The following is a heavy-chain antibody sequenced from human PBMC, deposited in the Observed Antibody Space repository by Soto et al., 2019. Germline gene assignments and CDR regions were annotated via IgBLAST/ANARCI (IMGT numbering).Heavy chain of an antibody. CDR2: INHSGST. D-gene: IGHD5-12*01. CDR3: ASAGEWRRRYFDY. Sequence: SETLSLTCAVYGGSFSGYYWSWIRQPPGKGLEWIGEINHSGSTNYNPSLKSRVTISVDTSKNQFSLKLSSVTAADTAVYYCASAGEWRRRYFDYWGQGTLVTVSS. V-gene: IGHV4-34*01. J-gene: IGHJ4*02. CDR1: GGSFSGYY.